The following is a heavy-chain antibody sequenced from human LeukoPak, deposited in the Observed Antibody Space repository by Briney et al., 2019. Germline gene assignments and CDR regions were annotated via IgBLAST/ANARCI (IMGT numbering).Heavy chain of an antibody. D-gene: IGHD4-17*01. CDR3: ARGRLEYGDSYQNY. CDR1: GGSFSGYY. V-gene: IGHV4-34*01. Sequence: SETLSLTCAVYGGSFSGYYWSWIRQPPGKGLEWIGEINHSGSANYNPSLKSRVTISVDTSKNQFSLKLSSVTAADTAVYYCARGRLEYGDSYQNYWGQGTLVTVSS. CDR2: INHSGSA. J-gene: IGHJ4*02.